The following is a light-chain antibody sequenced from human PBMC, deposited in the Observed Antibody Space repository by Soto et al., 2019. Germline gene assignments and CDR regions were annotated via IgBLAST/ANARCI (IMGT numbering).Light chain of an antibody. J-gene: IGKJ5*01. CDR3: QQYYSTPIT. CDR2: WAS. Sequence: DIVMTQSPDSLAVSLGERATINCKSSQSGLYSSNNKNYLTWYQQKPGQPPKLLIYWASTRESGVPDRFSGSASGTDFTLTISSLQAEDVAVYYCQQYYSTPITFGQGTRLEIK. V-gene: IGKV4-1*01. CDR1: QSGLYSSNNKNY.